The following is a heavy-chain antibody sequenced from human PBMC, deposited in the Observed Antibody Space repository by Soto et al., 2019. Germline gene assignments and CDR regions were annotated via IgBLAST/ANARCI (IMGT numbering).Heavy chain of an antibody. CDR2: IIPVFGRP. CDR3: AREGSGYNF. V-gene: IGHV1-69*01. D-gene: IGHD5-12*01. J-gene: IGHJ1*01. CDR1: GGTFSSFG. Sequence: QVQLVQSGAELKKPGSSVNVSCKASGGTFSSFGISWVRQAPGQGLEWMGGIIPVFGRPNYAQRFRGRLTITADESTNTCYMELIDLESEDTAVYYCAREGSGYNFWGQGTQVTVSS.